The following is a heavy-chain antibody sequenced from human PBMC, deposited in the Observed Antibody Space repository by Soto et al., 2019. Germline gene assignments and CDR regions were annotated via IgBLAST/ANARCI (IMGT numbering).Heavy chain of an antibody. CDR1: GGTFSSYA. Sequence: QVQLVQSGAEVKKPGSSVKVSCKASGGTFSSYAISWVRQAPGQGLEWMGGIIPIFGTANYAQKFQGRVTITADESTGTAYMELSSLRSEDTAVYYCARDVYDFWSGYSNPHFYYFDYWGQGTLVTVSS. D-gene: IGHD3-3*01. CDR2: IIPIFGTA. J-gene: IGHJ4*02. V-gene: IGHV1-69*01. CDR3: ARDVYDFWSGYSNPHFYYFDY.